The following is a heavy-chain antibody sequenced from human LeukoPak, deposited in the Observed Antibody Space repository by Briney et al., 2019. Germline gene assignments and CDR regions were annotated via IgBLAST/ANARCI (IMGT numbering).Heavy chain of an antibody. CDR1: GFTFSSYA. Sequence: GGSLRLSCAASGFTFSSYAMHWVRQAPGKGLEWVAVISYDGSNKYYADSVKGRFTISRDNAKNSLYLQMNSLRAEDTAVYYCARDSSSWYSGFDYWGQGTLVTVSS. D-gene: IGHD6-13*01. J-gene: IGHJ4*02. V-gene: IGHV3-30*04. CDR3: ARDSSSWYSGFDY. CDR2: ISYDGSNK.